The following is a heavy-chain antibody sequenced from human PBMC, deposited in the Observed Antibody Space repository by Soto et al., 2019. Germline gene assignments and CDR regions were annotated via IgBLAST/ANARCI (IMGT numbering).Heavy chain of an antibody. J-gene: IGHJ4*02. V-gene: IGHV4-39*01. CDR1: GGSISSSSYY. D-gene: IGHD3-16*01. CDR3: ARHKFGPPSVRRFQIYYFDY. Sequence: SETLSLTCTVSGGSISSSSYYWGWIRQPPGKGLEWIGSIYYSGSTYYNPSLKSRVTISVDTSKNQFSLKLSSVTAADTAVYYCARHKFGPPSVRRFQIYYFDYWGQGTLVTVSS. CDR2: IYYSGST.